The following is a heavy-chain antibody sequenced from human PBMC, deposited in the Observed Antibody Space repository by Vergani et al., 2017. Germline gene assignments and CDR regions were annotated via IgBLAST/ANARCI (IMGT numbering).Heavy chain of an antibody. D-gene: IGHD2-15*01. CDR2: ISYDGSNK. J-gene: IGHJ5*02. Sequence: QVQLVESGGGVVQPGRSLSLSCAASGFTFSSYGMHWVRQAPGKGLEWVAVISYDGSNKYYADSVKGRFTISRDNSKNTLYLQMNSLRAEDTAVYYCAKDQDILSWTRWFDPWGQGTLVTVSS. CDR3: AKDQDILSWTRWFDP. CDR1: GFTFSSYG. V-gene: IGHV3-30*18.